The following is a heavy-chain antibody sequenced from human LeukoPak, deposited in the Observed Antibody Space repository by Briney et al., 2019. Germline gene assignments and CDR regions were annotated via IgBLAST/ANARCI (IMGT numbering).Heavy chain of an antibody. J-gene: IGHJ6*02. CDR2: ISSSGTTI. CDR1: GFTFTNYV. D-gene: IGHD6-13*01. V-gene: IGHV3-48*03. CDR3: ARLISSGMDV. Sequence: GGSLRLSCAASGFTFTNYVINWVRQAPGKGLEWVSYISSSGTTIFYADSVKGRFTISRDNAKNSLSLQMNSLRAEDTAVYYCARLISSGMDVWGLGTTVTVSS.